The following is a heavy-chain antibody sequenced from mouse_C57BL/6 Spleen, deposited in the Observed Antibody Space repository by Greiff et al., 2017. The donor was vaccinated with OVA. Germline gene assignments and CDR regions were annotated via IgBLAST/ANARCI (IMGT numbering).Heavy chain of an antibody. CDR3: TREAITGTSDY. D-gene: IGHD4-1*01. CDR2: ISSGGDYI. CDR1: GFTFSSYA. V-gene: IGHV5-9-1*02. J-gene: IGHJ2*01. Sequence: EVKLVESGEGLVKPGGSLKLSCAASGFTFSSYAMSWVRQTPEKRLVWVAYISSGGDYIYYADTVKGRFTISRDNARNTLYLQMSSLKSEDTAMYYCTREAITGTSDYWGQGTTLTVSS.